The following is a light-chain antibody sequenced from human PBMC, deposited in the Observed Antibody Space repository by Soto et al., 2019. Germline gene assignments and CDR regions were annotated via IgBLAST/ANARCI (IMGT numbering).Light chain of an antibody. V-gene: IGLV2-14*01. J-gene: IGLJ1*01. CDR1: RRDVGGYNY. CDR3: SSYAGSNNYV. CDR2: EVT. Sequence: LTQPASVSGSPGQSITISCTGTRRDVGGYNYVSWYQQYPGKSPKLLIYEVTHRPSGVSNRFSGSKSGNTASLTVSGLQAEDEADYYCSSYAGSNNYVFGTGTKVTVL.